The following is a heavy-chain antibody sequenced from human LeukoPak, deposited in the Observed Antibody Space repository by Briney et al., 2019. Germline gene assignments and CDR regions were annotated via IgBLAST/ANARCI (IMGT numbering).Heavy chain of an antibody. CDR1: GFTFSSYG. CDR3: AKDPRYYSASWHFDS. J-gene: IGHJ4*02. D-gene: IGHD6-13*01. Sequence: GGSLRLSCAASGFTFSSYGMHWVRQAPGKGLEWVTFIRFDESNQYYADSVKGRFTISRDNSKNTLYLQMNGLRAEDTAVYYCAKDPRYYSASWHFDSWGQGTLVTVSS. CDR2: IRFDESNQ. V-gene: IGHV3-30*02.